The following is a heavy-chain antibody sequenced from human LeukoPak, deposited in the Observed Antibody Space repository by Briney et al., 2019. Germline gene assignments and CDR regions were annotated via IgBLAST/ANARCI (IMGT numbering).Heavy chain of an antibody. J-gene: IGHJ4*02. D-gene: IGHD2-2*01. CDR1: GFTFSNYP. V-gene: IGHV3-30-3*01. CDR3: ARDISVWAAAYYFDY. CDR2: ISHDGDDK. Sequence: GGSLRLSCAASGFTFSNYPMHWVRQAPGKGLEWVAVISHDGDDKYNADSVKGRFTISRDNSKNTLYLQMNSLRAADTAVYYCARDISVWAAAYYFDYWGQGTLVTVSS.